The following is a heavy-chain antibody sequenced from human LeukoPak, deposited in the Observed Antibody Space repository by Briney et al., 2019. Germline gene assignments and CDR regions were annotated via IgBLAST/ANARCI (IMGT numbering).Heavy chain of an antibody. D-gene: IGHD3-22*01. Sequence: PSETLSLTCTVSGGSISSGSYYWSWIRQPAGKGLEWIGRIYTSGSTNYNPSLKSRVTISVDTSKNQFSLKLSSVTAADTAVYYCARGDFNQGYYDSSGYYYGGYYYYCMDVWGKGTTVTVSS. V-gene: IGHV4-61*02. CDR3: ARGDFNQGYYDSSGYYYGGYYYYCMDV. CDR2: IYTSGST. CDR1: GGSISSGSYY. J-gene: IGHJ6*03.